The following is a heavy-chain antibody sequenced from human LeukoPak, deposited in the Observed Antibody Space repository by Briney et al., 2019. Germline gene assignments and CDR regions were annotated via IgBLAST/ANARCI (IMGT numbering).Heavy chain of an antibody. V-gene: IGHV6-1*01. D-gene: IGHD1-1*01. J-gene: IGHJ4*02. CDR1: GDIVSSNSAA. CDR3: ARSTGPIDY. CDR2: TYYRSKWYT. Sequence: SQTLSLACAISGDIVSSNSAAWNWIRQSPSRGLEWLGRTYYRSKWYTYYAVSVKSRISINRDTSKNQISLQLNSVTPEDTAVYYCARSTGPIDYWGQGTLVTVSS.